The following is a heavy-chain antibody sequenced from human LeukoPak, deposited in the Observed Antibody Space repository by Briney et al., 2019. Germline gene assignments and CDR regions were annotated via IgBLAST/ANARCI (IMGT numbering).Heavy chain of an antibody. V-gene: IGHV1-2*02. D-gene: IGHD4-11*01. Sequence: GASVTVSCKTSGHTFTDYYIHWVRQAPGQGLEWMGWINPDSGETKSAKKFQGRVTMTGDTSISTAYMELSRVTSDDTAVYYCARDRDYSKTERGFDYWGQGTLVTVSS. CDR1: GHTFTDYY. CDR2: INPDSGET. CDR3: ARDRDYSKTERGFDY. J-gene: IGHJ4*02.